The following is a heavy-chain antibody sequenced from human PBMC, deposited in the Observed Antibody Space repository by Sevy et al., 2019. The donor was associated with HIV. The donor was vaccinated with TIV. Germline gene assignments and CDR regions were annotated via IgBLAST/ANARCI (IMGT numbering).Heavy chain of an antibody. Sequence: ASVKVSCKASGYTFTSYYMHWVRQAPGQGLEWMGIINPSGGSTSYAQKFQGRVTMTRDTSTSTVYMELSSLRSEDTAVYYCARDHIVVPAASDYYYGMDVWGQGTTVTVSS. V-gene: IGHV1-46*01. CDR3: ARDHIVVPAASDYYYGMDV. CDR2: INPSGGST. CDR1: GYTFTSYY. J-gene: IGHJ6*02. D-gene: IGHD2-2*01.